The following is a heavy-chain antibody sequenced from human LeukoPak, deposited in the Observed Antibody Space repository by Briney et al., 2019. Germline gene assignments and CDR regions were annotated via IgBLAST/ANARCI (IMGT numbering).Heavy chain of an antibody. J-gene: IGHJ4*02. CDR2: ISGSGGST. CDR3: AKDDAWVRYQD. Sequence: GGSLRLSCAASGFTFSSYAMSWVRQAPGKGLEWVSAISGSGGSTYYADSVKGRFSISRDNSKNTLDLQMNSLRAEDTAVYYCAKDDAWVRYQDWGQGTLVTVSS. V-gene: IGHV3-23*01. CDR1: GFTFSSYA. D-gene: IGHD5-12*01.